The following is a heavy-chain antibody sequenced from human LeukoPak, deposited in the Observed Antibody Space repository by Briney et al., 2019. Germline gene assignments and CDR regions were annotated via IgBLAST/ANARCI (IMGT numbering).Heavy chain of an antibody. V-gene: IGHV1-3*01. Sequence: ASVKVSCKASGYTFTSYAMHWVRQAPGQRLEWMGWINAGNGNTKYSQKFQGRVTITRDTSASTAYMELSSLRSEDTAVYYCAREDMTTVTAEKEGLDYWGQGTLVTVSS. CDR2: INAGNGNT. CDR1: GYTFTSYA. CDR3: AREDMTTVTAEKEGLDY. D-gene: IGHD4-17*01. J-gene: IGHJ4*02.